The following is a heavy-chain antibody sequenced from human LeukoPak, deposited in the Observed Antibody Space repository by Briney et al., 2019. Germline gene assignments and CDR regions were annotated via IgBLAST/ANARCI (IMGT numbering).Heavy chain of an antibody. CDR3: AKDNPLDY. CDR1: GFTFSNYG. Sequence: GGSLRLSCGASGFTFSNYGMLWVRQAPGKGLEWVAFIRYDGNNKLYADSVKGRFTISRDNSKNTLYLHINSLRAEDTAVHYCAKDNPLDYWGQGTLVIVSS. V-gene: IGHV3-30*02. J-gene: IGHJ4*02. CDR2: IRYDGNNK. D-gene: IGHD1-14*01.